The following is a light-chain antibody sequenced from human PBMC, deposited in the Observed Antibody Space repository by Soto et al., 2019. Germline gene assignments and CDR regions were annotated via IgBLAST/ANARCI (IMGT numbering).Light chain of an antibody. CDR2: DAS. J-gene: IGKJ4*01. CDR3: QQRSNWPLLT. V-gene: IGKV3-11*01. CDR1: QSVSNS. Sequence: EIVLTQSPATLSLSPGERATLSCRASQSVSNSLAWYQQKPGQAPRLLIYDASNRATGIPARFSGSGSGTDFPLTISSLEPEDFAVYYCQQRSNWPLLTFGGGTKVEIK.